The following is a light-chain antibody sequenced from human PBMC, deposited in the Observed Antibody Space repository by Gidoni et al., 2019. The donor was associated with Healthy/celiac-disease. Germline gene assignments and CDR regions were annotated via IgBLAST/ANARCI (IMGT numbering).Light chain of an antibody. CDR2: GAS. J-gene: IGKJ1*01. Sequence: EIVLTQSPGTLSLSPGERATLSCRASQSVSSSYLAWYQQKPGQAPRLLIYGASSRATGIPDRFRGSGSGTDFTLTISRLEPEAFAVFYCQQYGSSPTLTFGQGTKVEIK. V-gene: IGKV3-20*01. CDR1: QSVSSSY. CDR3: QQYGSSPTLT.